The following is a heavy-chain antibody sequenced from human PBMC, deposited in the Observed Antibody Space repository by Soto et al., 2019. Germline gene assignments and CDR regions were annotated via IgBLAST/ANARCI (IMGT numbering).Heavy chain of an antibody. CDR1: GFTFSSYW. Sequence: EVKLVESGGGLVQPGGSLRLSCAASGFTFSSYWMHWVRQDPAKGLVWVSRINGGGTSTSYADSVEGRFTISRDNAKNTLYLQMNSLRAEDTAVYNCVSGQDYGGNLAQHWGQGTLVTVSS. J-gene: IGHJ1*01. CDR3: VSGQDYGGNLAQH. CDR2: INGGGTST. V-gene: IGHV3-74*01. D-gene: IGHD4-17*01.